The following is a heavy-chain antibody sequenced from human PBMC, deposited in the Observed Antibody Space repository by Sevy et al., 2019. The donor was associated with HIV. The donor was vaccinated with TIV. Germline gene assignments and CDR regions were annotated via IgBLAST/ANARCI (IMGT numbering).Heavy chain of an antibody. CDR3: ARSGSGMATTWDFDY. CDR1: GGSISSYY. V-gene: IGHV4-59*01. Sequence: SETLSLTCTVSGGSISSYYWSWIRQPPGKGLEWIGYIYYSGSTNYNPSLKSRVTISVDTSKNQFSLKLSSVTAADTGVYYCARSGSGMATTWDFDYWGQGTLVTVSS. J-gene: IGHJ4*02. D-gene: IGHD3-10*01. CDR2: IYYSGST.